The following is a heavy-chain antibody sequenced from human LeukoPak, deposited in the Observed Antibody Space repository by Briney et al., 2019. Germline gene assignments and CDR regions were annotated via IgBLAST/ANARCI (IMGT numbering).Heavy chain of an antibody. CDR1: GGTFSNYT. D-gene: IGHD3-22*01. V-gene: IGHV1-69*05. Sequence: ASVKVSXKASGGTFSNYTINWVRQAPGQGLEWMGRIIPIFGTTNYAQKFQGRVTITTDESTSTAYMELSSLRSEDTAVYYCARGMGLYYDSSGYYGILDYWGQGTLVTVSS. CDR3: ARGMGLYYDSSGYYGILDY. J-gene: IGHJ4*02. CDR2: IIPIFGTT.